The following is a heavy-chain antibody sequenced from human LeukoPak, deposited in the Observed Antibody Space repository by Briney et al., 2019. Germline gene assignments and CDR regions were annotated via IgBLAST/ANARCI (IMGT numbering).Heavy chain of an antibody. CDR1: GGSISSYY. CDR3: ARSLGAYSYGFFDY. Sequence: PSETLSLTCTVSGGSISSYYWSWIRQPPGKGLEGIGYIYDSGSTHYNPSLKSRVTISVDTSKNHFSLRLSSVTAADTAVYYCARSLGAYSYGFFDYWGQGTLVTVSS. CDR2: IYDSGST. J-gene: IGHJ4*02. V-gene: IGHV4-59*01. D-gene: IGHD5-18*01.